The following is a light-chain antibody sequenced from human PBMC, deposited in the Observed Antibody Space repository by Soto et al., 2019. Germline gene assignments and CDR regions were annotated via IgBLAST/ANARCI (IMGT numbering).Light chain of an antibody. J-gene: IGLJ3*02. Sequence: QSALTQPASVSGSPGQSITISCTGTSSDVGSYNLVSWYQQHPGKAPKLMIYEGSRRPSGVSNRFSGSKSVNTASLTISGLQPEDEADYYCCSYAGSSTWVFGGGTQLTVL. CDR2: EGS. CDR3: CSYAGSSTWV. V-gene: IGLV2-23*01. CDR1: SSDVGSYNL.